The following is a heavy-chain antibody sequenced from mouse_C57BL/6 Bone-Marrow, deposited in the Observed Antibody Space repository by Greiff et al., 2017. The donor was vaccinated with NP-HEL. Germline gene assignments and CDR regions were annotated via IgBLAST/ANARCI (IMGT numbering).Heavy chain of an antibody. CDR2: ISDGGSYT. CDR1: GFTFSSYA. Sequence: DVQLVESGGGLVKPGGSLKLSCAASGFTFSSYAMSWVRQTPEKRLEWVATISDGGSYTSYPDNVKGRFTISRDNAKNNLYLQMSHLKSEDTAMCYCARDDVGYSFAYWGQGTLVTVSA. J-gene: IGHJ3*01. D-gene: IGHD2-3*01. V-gene: IGHV5-4*01. CDR3: ARDDVGYSFAY.